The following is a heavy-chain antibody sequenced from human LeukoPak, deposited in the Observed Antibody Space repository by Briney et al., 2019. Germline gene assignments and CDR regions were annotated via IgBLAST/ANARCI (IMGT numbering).Heavy chain of an antibody. CDR3: ARDRAPSIAAAGTAGWFDP. CDR2: ISSNGRTI. J-gene: IGHJ5*02. Sequence: GGSLRLSCAASGFTFSTYEMNWVRQAPGKGLEWVSYISSNGRTIYYADSVKGRFTISRDNAKNSLSLQMNSLRAEDTAVYYCARDRAPSIAAAGTAGWFDPWGQGTLVTVSS. D-gene: IGHD6-13*01. V-gene: IGHV3-48*03. CDR1: GFTFSTYE.